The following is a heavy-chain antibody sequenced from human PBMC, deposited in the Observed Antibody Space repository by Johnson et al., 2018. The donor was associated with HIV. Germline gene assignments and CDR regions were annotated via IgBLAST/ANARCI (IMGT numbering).Heavy chain of an antibody. CDR1: GFTVSSYY. J-gene: IGHJ3*02. CDR3: AREALPRGLQSSFGGAFDI. CDR2: IYSGGST. V-gene: IGHV3-66*01. D-gene: IGHD3-16*01. Sequence: VQLVESGGGVVRPGGSLRLSCAASGFTVSSYYMSWVREAPGKGLEWVSVIYSGGSTNYADSVKDRFTISRDNSKNTLYLQMNSLRAEDTAVYYCAREALPRGLQSSFGGAFDIWGQGTMVTVSS.